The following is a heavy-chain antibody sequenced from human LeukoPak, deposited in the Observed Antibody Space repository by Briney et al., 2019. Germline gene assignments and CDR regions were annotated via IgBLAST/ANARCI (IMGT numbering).Heavy chain of an antibody. Sequence: PSETLSLTCTVSGGSISSYYWSWIRQPPGKGLEWIGYIYYSGSINYNPSLKSRVTISVDTSKNQFSLKLSSVTAADTAVYCCARQYDSSGYGVPHYYYGMDVWGQGTTVTVSS. CDR2: IYYSGSI. J-gene: IGHJ6*02. V-gene: IGHV4-59*08. D-gene: IGHD3-22*01. CDR3: ARQYDSSGYGVPHYYYGMDV. CDR1: GGSISSYY.